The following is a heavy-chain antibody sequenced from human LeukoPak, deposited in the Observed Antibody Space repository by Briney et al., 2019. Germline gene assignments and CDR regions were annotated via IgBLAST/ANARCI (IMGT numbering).Heavy chain of an antibody. Sequence: PGGSLRLSCAASGFTFTSHAVSWVRQAPGKGLKWTSAISGSGDSTYYADSVQGRFTISRDNSRNTVYLQMNSLRAEDTAVYYCARDFWDDFEYFDLWGRGTLVTVSS. CDR1: GFTFTSHA. CDR3: ARDFWDDFEYFDL. CDR2: ISGSGDST. J-gene: IGHJ2*01. V-gene: IGHV3-23*01. D-gene: IGHD3-3*01.